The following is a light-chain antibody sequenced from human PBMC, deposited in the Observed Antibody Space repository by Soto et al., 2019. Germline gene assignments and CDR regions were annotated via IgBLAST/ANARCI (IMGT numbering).Light chain of an antibody. Sequence: DIQMTQSPSTLSASVGDRVTITCRASQSISTWLAWYQQKPGKAPNLLIYDASSLESGVPPRFSGSGSGTEFTLTISRLRPDDFATYYCQQYNSYLYTFGQGTKLEIK. V-gene: IGKV1-5*01. CDR3: QQYNSYLYT. CDR2: DAS. J-gene: IGKJ2*01. CDR1: QSISTW.